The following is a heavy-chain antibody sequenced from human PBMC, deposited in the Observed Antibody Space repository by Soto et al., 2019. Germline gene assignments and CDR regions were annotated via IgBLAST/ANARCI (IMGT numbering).Heavy chain of an antibody. CDR3: ARDRGIDS. CDR2: ISYDGSDK. V-gene: IGHV3-30-3*01. CDR1: GFTFSNYA. J-gene: IGHJ4*02. D-gene: IGHD3-10*01. Sequence: QVQLVESGGGVVQPGRSLRLSCAASGFTFSNYAMHWVRQAPGKGLEWVAVISYDGSDKYYADSVKGRFTISRDNSKNTLYLQMNSLRAEDTALYYCARDRGIDSWGQGTLVTVSS.